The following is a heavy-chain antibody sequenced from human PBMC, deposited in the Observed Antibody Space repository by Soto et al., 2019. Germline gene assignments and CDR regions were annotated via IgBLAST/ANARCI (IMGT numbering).Heavy chain of an antibody. CDR3: ARDLGSVVAATRLAEYFQH. CDR1: GYTFTSYG. D-gene: IGHD2-15*01. J-gene: IGHJ1*01. CDR2: ISAYNGNT. V-gene: IGHV1-18*01. Sequence: GASVKVSCKASGYTFTSYGISWVRQAPGQGLEWMGWISAYNGNTNYAQKLQGRVTMTTDTSTSTAYMELRSLRSDDTAVYYCARDLGSVVAATRLAEYFQHWGQGTLVTVSS.